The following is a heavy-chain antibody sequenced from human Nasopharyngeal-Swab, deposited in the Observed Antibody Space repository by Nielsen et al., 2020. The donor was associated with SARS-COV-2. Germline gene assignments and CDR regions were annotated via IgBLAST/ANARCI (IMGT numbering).Heavy chain of an antibody. CDR2: ISGRGGST. Sequence: VRQAPGKGLEWVSAISGRGGSTYYADSVKGRFTISRDNSKNTLYLQMNSLRAEDTAVYYCAKDIAMVRGVISFPYFDYWGQGTLVTVSS. V-gene: IGHV3-23*01. CDR3: AKDIAMVRGVISFPYFDY. J-gene: IGHJ4*02. D-gene: IGHD3-10*01.